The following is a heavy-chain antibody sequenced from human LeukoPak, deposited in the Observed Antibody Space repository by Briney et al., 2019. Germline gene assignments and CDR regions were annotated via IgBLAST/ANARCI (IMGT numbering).Heavy chain of an antibody. J-gene: IGHJ4*02. D-gene: IGHD5-18*01. Sequence: GGSLRLSCAASGFTFSSYAMSWVRQAPGKGLEWVSAISGSGVGTFYADSVKGRFTISRDNSKNTLYLQINSLRAEDTAVYYCAKDQPPERPRYGYGLFDYWGQGTLVTVSS. CDR2: ISGSGVGT. V-gene: IGHV3-23*01. CDR3: AKDQPPERPRYGYGLFDY. CDR1: GFTFSSYA.